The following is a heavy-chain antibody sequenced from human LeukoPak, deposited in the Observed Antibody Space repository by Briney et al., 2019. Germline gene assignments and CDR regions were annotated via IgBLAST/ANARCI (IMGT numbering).Heavy chain of an antibody. CDR3: AGRYDSSGYYYVHFDY. J-gene: IGHJ4*02. CDR2: IYYSGST. D-gene: IGHD3-22*01. V-gene: IGHV4-31*03. CDR1: GGSISSGGYY. Sequence: SETLSLTCTVSGGSISSGGYYWSWIRQHPGKGLEWIGYIYYSGSTYYNPSLKSRVTISVATSKNQFSLKLSSVTAADTAVYYCAGRYDSSGYYYVHFDYWGQGTLVTVSS.